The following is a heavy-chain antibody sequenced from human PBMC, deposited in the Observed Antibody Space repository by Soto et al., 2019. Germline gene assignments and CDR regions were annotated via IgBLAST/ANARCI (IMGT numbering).Heavy chain of an antibody. Sequence: PGGSLRLSCAASGFTFSSYGMHWGRQAPGKGLEWVAVISYDGSNKYYADSVKGRFTISRDNSKNTLYLQMNSLRAEDAAVYYCAKVRIAAALYYYYGMGVWGQGTTVTVSS. V-gene: IGHV3-30*18. J-gene: IGHJ6*02. CDR2: ISYDGSNK. CDR3: AKVRIAAALYYYYGMGV. CDR1: GFTFSSYG. D-gene: IGHD6-13*01.